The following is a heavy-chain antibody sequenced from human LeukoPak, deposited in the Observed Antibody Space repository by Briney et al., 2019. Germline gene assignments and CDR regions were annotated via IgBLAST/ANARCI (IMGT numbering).Heavy chain of an antibody. CDR3: ARTYYYDSSGYYD. V-gene: IGHV4-59*01. CDR2: IHYSGST. Sequence: PSETLSLTCTVSGGSISSYYWSWIRQPPGKGLEWIGYIHYSGSTNYNPSLKSRVTISVDTSKNQFSLKLSSVTAADTAVYYCARTYYYDSSGYYDWGQGTLVTVSS. D-gene: IGHD3-22*01. CDR1: GGSISSYY. J-gene: IGHJ4*02.